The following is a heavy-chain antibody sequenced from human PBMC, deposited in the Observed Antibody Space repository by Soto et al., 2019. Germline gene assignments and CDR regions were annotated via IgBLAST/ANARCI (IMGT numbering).Heavy chain of an antibody. CDR1: DESFSEYG. D-gene: IGHD1-7*01. V-gene: IGHV4-34*01. J-gene: IGHJ6*03. CDR3: AGTSSLQWYYMDV. Sequence: SETLSLTCAVYDESFSEYGLTWIRQPPGKGLEWIGEIKRRGSTTYNPALKSRITVNADTSKNQFSLHLNSVTPEDAAVYYCAGTSSLQWYYMDVWDKGTTLTVSS. CDR2: IKRRGST.